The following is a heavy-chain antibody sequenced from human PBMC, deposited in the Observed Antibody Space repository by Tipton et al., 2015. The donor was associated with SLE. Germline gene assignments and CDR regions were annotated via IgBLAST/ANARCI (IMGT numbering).Heavy chain of an antibody. Sequence: TLSLTCTVSGRSISSSSYYWSWIRQPPGKGLEWIGYIYYSGSTNNNPSLKSRVTISVDTSKNQFSLKLSSVTAAVTAVYYCARGGDYRAFEIWGQGTMVTASS. CDR2: IYYSGST. CDR1: GRSISSSSYY. D-gene: IGHD4-11*01. V-gene: IGHV4-61*05. CDR3: ARGGDYRAFEI. J-gene: IGHJ3*02.